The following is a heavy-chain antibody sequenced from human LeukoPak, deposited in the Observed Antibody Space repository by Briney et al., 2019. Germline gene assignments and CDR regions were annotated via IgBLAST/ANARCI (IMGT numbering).Heavy chain of an antibody. J-gene: IGHJ4*02. V-gene: IGHV4-59*01. CDR1: GGSISSYY. CDR3: ARDGLSPYYFDY. D-gene: IGHD2/OR15-2a*01. Sequence: SETLSLTCTVSGGSISSYYWSWIRQPPGKGLEWIGYIYYSGSTNYNPSLKSRVTISVDTSKNQFSLKLSSVTAADTAVYYCARDGLSPYYFDYWGQGTLVTVSS. CDR2: IYYSGST.